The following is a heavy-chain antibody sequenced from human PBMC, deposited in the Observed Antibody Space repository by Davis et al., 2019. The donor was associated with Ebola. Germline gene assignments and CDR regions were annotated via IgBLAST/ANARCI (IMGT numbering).Heavy chain of an antibody. CDR3: ARSDILTGYYSVDY. V-gene: IGHV3-23*01. D-gene: IGHD3-9*01. CDR1: GFTFSSYV. Sequence: GESLKISCAASGFTFSSYVMSWVRQAPGKGLEWVSAISGSGGSTYYADSVKGRFTISRDNSKNTLYLQMNSLRAEDTAVYYCARSDILTGYYSVDYWGQGTLVTVSS. J-gene: IGHJ4*02. CDR2: ISGSGGST.